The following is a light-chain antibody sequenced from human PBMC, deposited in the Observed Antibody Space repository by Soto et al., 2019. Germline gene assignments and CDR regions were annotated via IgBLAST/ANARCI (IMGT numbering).Light chain of an antibody. CDR2: GAS. V-gene: IGKV3-20*01. CDR3: LQHNSFPRT. Sequence: EIVVTQSPGTLSLSPGEGATLSCRASQSVSSNYLAWYQQKPGQAPRLLIYGASNRATGIPDRFSGSGSGTEFTLTISRLEPEDFATYYCLQHNSFPRTFGQGTKVEIK. J-gene: IGKJ1*01. CDR1: QSVSSNY.